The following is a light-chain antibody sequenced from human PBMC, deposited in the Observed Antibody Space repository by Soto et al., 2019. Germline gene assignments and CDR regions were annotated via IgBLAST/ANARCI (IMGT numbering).Light chain of an antibody. CDR2: EVS. CDR1: SSDVGGYNY. CDR3: SSYAGSNKGWV. Sequence: QSALTQPPSASGSPGQSVTISCTGTSSDVGGYNYVSWYQQHPGKAPKLMIYEVSKRPSGFPDRFSGSKSGNTASLTVSGLQAEDEADYYCSSYAGSNKGWVFGGGTKLTVL. J-gene: IGLJ3*02. V-gene: IGLV2-8*01.